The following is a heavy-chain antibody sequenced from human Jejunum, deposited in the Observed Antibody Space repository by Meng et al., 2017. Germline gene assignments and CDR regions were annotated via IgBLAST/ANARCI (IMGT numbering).Heavy chain of an antibody. CDR3: ARARVLSYHFWSGYPYYFDY. CDR2: IYWDDDK. J-gene: IGHJ4*02. V-gene: IGHV2-5*02. CDR1: GCSFSSIEVG. D-gene: IGHD3-3*01. Sequence: QTIFKDPASPLVNPTQTLPLACSFTGCSFSSIEVGVGWIRQPPGKALEWLALIYWDDDKRYSPSLKSRLTIMKGTSKNQVVLTMTNMDPLDTATYYCARARVLSYHFWSGYPYYFDYWGQGALVTVSS.